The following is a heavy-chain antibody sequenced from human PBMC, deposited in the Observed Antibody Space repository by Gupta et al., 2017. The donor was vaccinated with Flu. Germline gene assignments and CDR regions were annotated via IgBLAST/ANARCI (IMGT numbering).Heavy chain of an antibody. CDR3: ARSVDTSGYLGAYDP. CDR2: ISSGGTII. CDR1: GLIFGDHT. Sequence: EVQLVESGGGLVKSGGSLILSCAASGLIFGDHTMTWFRQAPGKVLEWVSSISSGGTIIFYADSLKGRFTISRDNAKNSLYLQMNSLRAEDTAVYYCARSVDTSGYLGAYDPWGQGTLVTVSS. V-gene: IGHV3-21*02. D-gene: IGHD3-22*01. J-gene: IGHJ5*02.